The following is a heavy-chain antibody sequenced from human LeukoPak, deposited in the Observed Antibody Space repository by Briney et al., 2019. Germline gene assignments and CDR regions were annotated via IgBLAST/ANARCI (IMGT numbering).Heavy chain of an antibody. CDR2: IYTSGST. J-gene: IGHJ4*02. CDR3: ARDVRAPYGVYADY. Sequence: SETQHVPRILPGGPNSSYYWSWLWQPAGKGLEWIGRIYTSGSTNYNPSLKSRVTISVDKSKNQFSLKLSSVTAADTAVYYCARDVRAPYGVYADYWGQGTLVTVSS. D-gene: IGHD4-17*01. V-gene: IGHV4-4*07. CDR1: GGPNSSYY.